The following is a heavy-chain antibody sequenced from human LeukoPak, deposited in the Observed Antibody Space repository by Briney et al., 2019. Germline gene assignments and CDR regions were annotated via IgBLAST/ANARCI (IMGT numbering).Heavy chain of an antibody. CDR1: GYTFTGYY. J-gene: IGHJ4*02. D-gene: IGHD3-22*01. V-gene: IGHV1-2*02. Sequence: ASVKVSCKASGYTFTGYYMHWVRQAPGQGLEWMGWINPNSGGTNYAQKFQGRVTMTRDTSTSTAYMELSRLRSDDTAVYYCARALQGYYYDSSGYDYWGQGTLVTVSS. CDR2: INPNSGGT. CDR3: ARALQGYYYDSSGYDY.